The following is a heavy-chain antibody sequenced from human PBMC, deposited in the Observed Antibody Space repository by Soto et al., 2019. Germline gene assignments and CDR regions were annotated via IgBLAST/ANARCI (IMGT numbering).Heavy chain of an antibody. J-gene: IGHJ4*02. CDR1: GGSFRGYY. D-gene: IGHD3-9*01. CDR3: ARASTGIRYFDWFVDY. Sequence: PSETLSLTCAVYGGSFRGYYWSWIRQPPGKGLEWIGEINHSGSTNYNPSLKSRVTISVDTSKNQFSLKLSSVTAADTAVYYCARASTGIRYFDWFVDYWGQGTLVTVSS. V-gene: IGHV4-34*01. CDR2: INHSGST.